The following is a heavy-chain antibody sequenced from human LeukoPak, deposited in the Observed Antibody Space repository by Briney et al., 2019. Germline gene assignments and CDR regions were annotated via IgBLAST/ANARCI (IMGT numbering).Heavy chain of an antibody. CDR2: MNCNSGGT. V-gene: IGHV1-2*02. Sequence: GASVKVACKASGYTFTSYFMHWVRQAPGQGLEGRGWMNCNSGGTKYPQKSQGRVSMTRDTSIHTANLELRSLRSDDTAVYYCARDLTIVGGVTDPRIRGHWGQGTLVTVSS. CDR3: ARDLTIVGGVTDPRIRGH. D-gene: IGHD3-3*01. CDR1: GYTFTSYF. J-gene: IGHJ4*02.